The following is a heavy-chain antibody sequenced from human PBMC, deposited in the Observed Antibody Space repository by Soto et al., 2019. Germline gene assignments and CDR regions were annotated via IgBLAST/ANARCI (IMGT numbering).Heavy chain of an antibody. CDR1: WGSIRHGGFS. Sequence: TLSLPSAVSWGSIRHGGFSWSWIRQPPGKGLEWIGYIYHSGSTYYNPSLKSRVTISVDRSKNQFSLKLSSVTAADTAVYYCARVPDRWGQGTLVTVSS. V-gene: IGHV4-30-2*01. D-gene: IGHD2-2*01. CDR2: IYHSGST. J-gene: IGHJ5*02. CDR3: ARVPDR.